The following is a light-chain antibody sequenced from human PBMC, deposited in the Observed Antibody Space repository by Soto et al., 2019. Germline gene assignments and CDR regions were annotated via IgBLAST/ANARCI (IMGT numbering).Light chain of an antibody. V-gene: IGKV1D-16*01. CDR2: AAS. CDR1: QSISSS. CDR3: KQYNSYSK. J-gene: IGKJ1*01. Sequence: DIQMTHSPSSLSASVLYIVTVTFRSSQSISSSLNWYQQKPGKAPKLLIYAASSLQSGVPSRFSGSGSGKEFTLTISSLQPDDFATYYCKQYNSYSKFGQGTKVDIK.